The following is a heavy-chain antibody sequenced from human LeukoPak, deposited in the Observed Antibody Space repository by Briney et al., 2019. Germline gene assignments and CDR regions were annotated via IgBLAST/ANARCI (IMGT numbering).Heavy chain of an antibody. CDR1: GFTFSSYS. CDR2: ISSSSSYI. D-gene: IGHD3-3*01. Sequence: GGSLRLSCAASGFTFSSYSMNWVRQAPGKGLEWVSSISSSSSYIYYADSVKGRFTISRDNAKNSLYLQMNSLRAEDTAVYYCARVLEDFWSGYFYWGQGTLVTVSS. CDR3: ARVLEDFWSGYFY. V-gene: IGHV3-21*01. J-gene: IGHJ4*02.